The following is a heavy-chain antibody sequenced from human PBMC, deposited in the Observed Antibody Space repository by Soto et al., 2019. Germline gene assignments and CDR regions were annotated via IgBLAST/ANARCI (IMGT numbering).Heavy chain of an antibody. Sequence: PGGSLRLSCAASGFTFSSYGMQWVRQAPGKGLEWVALISYDGSDKYYADSVKGRFTISRDNSKNTLYLQMNSLRVEDTAVYYCGAGQYFSDYWGQGTLVTVSS. CDR1: GFTFSSYG. J-gene: IGHJ4*02. CDR2: ISYDGSDK. CDR3: GAGQYFSDY. D-gene: IGHD6-13*01. V-gene: IGHV3-30*03.